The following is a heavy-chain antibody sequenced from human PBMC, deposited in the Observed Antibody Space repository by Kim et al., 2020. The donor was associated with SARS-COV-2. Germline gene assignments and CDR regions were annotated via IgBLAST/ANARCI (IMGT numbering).Heavy chain of an antibody. CDR2: IIPIFGTA. CDR3: ARVLEMATIHANAFDI. J-gene: IGHJ3*02. V-gene: IGHV1-69*13. Sequence: SVKVSCKASGGTFSSYAISWVRQAPGQGLEWMGGIIPIFGTANYAQKFQGRVTITADESTSTAYMELSSLRSEDTAVYYCARVLEMATIHANAFDIWGQGTMVTVSS. CDR1: GGTFSSYA. D-gene: IGHD5-12*01.